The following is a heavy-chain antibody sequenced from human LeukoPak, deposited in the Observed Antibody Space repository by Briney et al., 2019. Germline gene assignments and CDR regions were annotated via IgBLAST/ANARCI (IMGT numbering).Heavy chain of an antibody. CDR3: AKAYYSSSNWFDP. Sequence: PGGSLRLSCAASGFTFSSYGLHWVRQAPGKGLEWVAVIWYDGSNEYYADSVKGRFTISRDNSKNTLYLQMNSLRAEDTAVYYCAKAYYSSSNWFDPWGQGTLVTVSS. D-gene: IGHD6-6*01. CDR2: IWYDGSNE. J-gene: IGHJ5*02. V-gene: IGHV3-33*06. CDR1: GFTFSSYG.